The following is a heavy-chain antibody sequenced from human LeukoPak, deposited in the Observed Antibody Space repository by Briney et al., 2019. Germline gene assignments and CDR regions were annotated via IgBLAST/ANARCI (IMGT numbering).Heavy chain of an antibody. CDR1: GYTFTSYG. Sequence: ASVKVSCKASGYTFTSYGIGWVREAPGQGLEWMGWISAYNGNTNYAQKLQGRVTMTTDTSTSTAYMELRSLRSDDTAVYYSWRGTSGSYYDVDLDYSGQGALVTVSS. CDR2: ISAYNGNT. D-gene: IGHD3-10*01. J-gene: IGHJ4*02. V-gene: IGHV1-18*01. CDR3: WRGTSGSYYDVDLDY.